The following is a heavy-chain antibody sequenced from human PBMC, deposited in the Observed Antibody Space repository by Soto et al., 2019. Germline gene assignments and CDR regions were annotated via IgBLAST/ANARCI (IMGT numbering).Heavy chain of an antibody. CDR1: GFSVSDYA. D-gene: IGHD3-10*01. V-gene: IGHV3-23*01. CDR3: TRYAISKVRGTDNWFHP. Sequence: GGSLRLSCAPSGFSVSDYAIAWVRQAPGRALKRASALSGSQTMRQADTVKSRFTIPRDNSKNTVYLQINHVRVQDTALYYCTRYAISKVRGTDNWFHPWGQGAMVTDSP. J-gene: IGHJ5*02. CDR2: LSGSQTM.